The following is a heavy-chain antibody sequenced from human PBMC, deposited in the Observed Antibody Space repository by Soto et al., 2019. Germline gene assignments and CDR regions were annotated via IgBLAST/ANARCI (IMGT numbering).Heavy chain of an antibody. CDR3: ARSSYTGNYSGRFLDY. CDR2: LYTGTYT. Sequence: GGSLRLSCAASVFTVSSTYLTWVRQSPGKGLEWVSILYTGTYTVYADSVKGRFTISGDSSKNTFYLQMNSLRAEDTALYFCARSSYTGNYSGRFLDYWGQGSLVTVSS. D-gene: IGHD1-7*01. V-gene: IGHV3-53*01. J-gene: IGHJ4*02. CDR1: VFTVSSTY.